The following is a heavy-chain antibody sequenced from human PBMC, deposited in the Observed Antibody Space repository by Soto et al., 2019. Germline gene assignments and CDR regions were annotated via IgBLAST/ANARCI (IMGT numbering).Heavy chain of an antibody. V-gene: IGHV1-18*01. CDR1: GYTFTSYG. J-gene: IGHJ3*02. CDR2: ISAYNGNT. Sequence: QVQLVQSGAEVKKTGASVKVSCKASGYTFTSYGISWVRQAPGQGLEWMGWISAYNGNTNYAQKLQGRVIMTTDTSTSTAYMELRSLRSDDTAVYYCAINYDFWSGYPIGDAFDIWGQGTMVTVSS. D-gene: IGHD3-3*01. CDR3: AINYDFWSGYPIGDAFDI.